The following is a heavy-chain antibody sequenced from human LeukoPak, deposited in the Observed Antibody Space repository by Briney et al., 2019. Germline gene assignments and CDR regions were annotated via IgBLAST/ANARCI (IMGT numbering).Heavy chain of an antibody. Sequence: GGSLRLSGAASGFTFRSYWTSWVRQAPGKGLGWVANIKQDGSEKYYVDSVKGRFTISRDNAKNSLYLQMNSLRAEDTAVYYCASRIAVAGYNWFDPWGQGTLVTVSS. CDR3: ASRIAVAGYNWFDP. CDR1: GFTFRSYW. D-gene: IGHD6-19*01. CDR2: IKQDGSEK. V-gene: IGHV3-7*01. J-gene: IGHJ5*02.